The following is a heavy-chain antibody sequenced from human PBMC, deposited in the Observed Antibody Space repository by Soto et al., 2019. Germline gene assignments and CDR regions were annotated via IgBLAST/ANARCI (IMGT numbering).Heavy chain of an antibody. Sequence: GASVKVSCKASGYTFTSYYMPWLRQAPGQGLEWMGIINPSGGSTSYAQKIQGRVTMTSDTSTSTVYMELSSLRSEDTAVYYCARDSDCSGGSCYPIDYYFDGMDVWGQGTTVTVSS. J-gene: IGHJ6*02. V-gene: IGHV1-46*01. D-gene: IGHD2-15*01. CDR3: ARDSDCSGGSCYPIDYYFDGMDV. CDR1: GYTFTSYY. CDR2: INPSGGST.